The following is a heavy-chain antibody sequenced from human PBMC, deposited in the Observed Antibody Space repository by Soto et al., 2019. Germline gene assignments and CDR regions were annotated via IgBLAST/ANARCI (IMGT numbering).Heavy chain of an antibody. V-gene: IGHV3-30*03. J-gene: IGHJ4*02. Sequence: QVQLVESGGGVVQPGRSLRLSCAASGFTFSSYGMHWVRQAPGKGLEWVALISYDGSDKYYADSVKGRFTISRDNSKNTLYLQINSLRVEDTAVYYWGAGKYFSDYGGKGPLVTVSS. D-gene: IGHD1-26*01. CDR1: GFTFSSYG. CDR3: GAGKYFSDY. CDR2: ISYDGSDK.